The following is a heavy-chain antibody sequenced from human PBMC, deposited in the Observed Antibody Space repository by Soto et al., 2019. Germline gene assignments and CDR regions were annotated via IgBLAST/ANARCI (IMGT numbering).Heavy chain of an antibody. Sequence: EVQLVESGGGLVKPGGSLRLSCAASGFTFSSYSMDWVRQAPGKGLDWVSSISSSSRYIYYAYSVKGRFTISRDNAKNSLYLQMNSLRAEDTAVYYCARDSGGYDVWGKGTTVTVSS. V-gene: IGHV3-21*01. D-gene: IGHD5-12*01. J-gene: IGHJ6*04. CDR1: GFTFSSYS. CDR3: ARDSGGYDV. CDR2: ISSSSRYI.